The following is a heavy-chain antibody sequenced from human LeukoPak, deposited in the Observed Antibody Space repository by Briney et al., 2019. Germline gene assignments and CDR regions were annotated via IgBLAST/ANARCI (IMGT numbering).Heavy chain of an antibody. D-gene: IGHD3-22*01. J-gene: IGHJ4*02. CDR1: GGTFSSYA. CDR2: IIPILGIA. V-gene: IGHV1-69*04. Sequence: ASVKVPCKASGGTFSSYAISWVRQAPGQGLEWMGRIIPILGIANYAQKFQGRVTITADKSTSTAYMELSSLRSEDTAVYYCAIGPYYYDSSGYSRFDYWGQGTLVTVSS. CDR3: AIGPYYYDSSGYSRFDY.